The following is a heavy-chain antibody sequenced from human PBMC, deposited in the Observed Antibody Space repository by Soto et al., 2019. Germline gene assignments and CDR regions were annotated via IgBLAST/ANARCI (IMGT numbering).Heavy chain of an antibody. CDR1: GFTVNSNY. Sequence: PGGSLRLSCAASGFTVNSNYMSWVRQAPGKGLEWVSVIYSGGSTYYADSVKGRFTISRDNSKNTLYLQMNSLRAEDTAVYYCARGVYYYDSSGYYFDYWGQGTLVTVSS. D-gene: IGHD3-22*01. J-gene: IGHJ4*02. CDR2: IYSGGST. CDR3: ARGVYYYDSSGYYFDY. V-gene: IGHV3-66*01.